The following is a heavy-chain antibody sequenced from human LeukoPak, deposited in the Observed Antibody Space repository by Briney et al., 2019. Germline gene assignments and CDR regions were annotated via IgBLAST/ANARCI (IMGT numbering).Heavy chain of an antibody. CDR2: IKQDGSEV. CDR1: GFTFRSYW. V-gene: IGHV3-7*01. D-gene: IGHD2-8*02. CDR3: ARYTGRYFDY. Sequence: GGSLRLSCAPSGFTFRSYWMSWVRQAPGKGLEWVAKIKQDGSEVYYLDSVKGRFIVSRDNVKNSLYVQMNSLRVEDTAVYYCARYTGRYFDYWGQGTLVTVSS. J-gene: IGHJ4*02.